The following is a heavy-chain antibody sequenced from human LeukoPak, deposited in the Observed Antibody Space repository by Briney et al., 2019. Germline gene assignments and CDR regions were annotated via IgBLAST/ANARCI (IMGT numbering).Heavy chain of an antibody. J-gene: IGHJ4*02. D-gene: IGHD3-3*01. CDR2: IIPIFGTA. V-gene: IGHV1-69*13. Sequence: ASVKVSCKASGGTFSSYAISWVRQAPGQGLEWMGGIIPIFGTANYAQKFQGRVTITADESTSTAYMELSSLRSEDTAVYYCARVNGDYDFWSGYYGNEYFDYWGQGTLVTVSS. CDR1: GGTFSSYA. CDR3: ARVNGDYDFWSGYYGNEYFDY.